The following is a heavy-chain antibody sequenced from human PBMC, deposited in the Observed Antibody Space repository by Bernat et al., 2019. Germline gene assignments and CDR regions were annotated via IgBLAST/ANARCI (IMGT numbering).Heavy chain of an antibody. CDR3: ARGPYCSGGSCSDY. D-gene: IGHD2-15*01. V-gene: IGHV3-21*01. J-gene: IGHJ4*02. CDR1: GFTFSSYS. Sequence: EVQLVESGGGLVKPGGSLRLSCAASGFTFSSYSMNWVRQAPGKGLEWVSSISSSSSYIYYADSVKGRFTISRDNAKNSLYLQMNSLRVEDTAVYYCARGPYCSGGSCSDYWGQGTLVTVSS. CDR2: ISSSSSYI.